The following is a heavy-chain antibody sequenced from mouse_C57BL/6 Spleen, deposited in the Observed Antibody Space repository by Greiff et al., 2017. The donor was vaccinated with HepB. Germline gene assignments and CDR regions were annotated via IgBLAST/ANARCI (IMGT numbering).Heavy chain of an antibody. V-gene: IGHV1-22*01. J-gene: IGHJ2*01. D-gene: IGHD1-1*01. CDR2: INPNNGGT. CDR3: ARGHYGSSSDY. CDR1: GYTFTDYN. Sequence: VQLQQSGPELVKPGASVKMSCKASGYTFTDYNMHWVKQSHGKSLEWIGYINPNNGGTSYNQKFKGKATLTVNKSSSTAYMELRGLTSEDSAVYYCARGHYGSSSDYWGQGTTLTVSS.